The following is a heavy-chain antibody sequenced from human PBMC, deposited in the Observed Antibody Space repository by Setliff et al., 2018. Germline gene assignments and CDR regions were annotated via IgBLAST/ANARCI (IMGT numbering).Heavy chain of an antibody. V-gene: IGHV1-18*04. D-gene: IGHD3-22*01. Sequence: ASEKVSCKASGYTFTGYYMHWVRQAPGQGLEWMGWISPYYGSTNYAQKFQGRVTMTTDTSTSTAYMELTSLTSDDTALYYCVRGQGPRTVVAIPFDHWGQGTLVTVSS. CDR2: ISPYYGST. CDR1: GYTFTGYY. J-gene: IGHJ4*02. CDR3: VRGQGPRTVVAIPFDH.